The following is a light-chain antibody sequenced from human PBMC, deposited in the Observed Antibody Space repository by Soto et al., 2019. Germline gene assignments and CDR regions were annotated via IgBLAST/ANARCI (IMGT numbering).Light chain of an antibody. Sequence: EIVLTQSPGTLSLSPGERATLSCRASQSVSSSYLAWYQQKPGQAPRLLIYDASSRATGIPDRFSGSGSGTDFTLTISRLEPEDFAVYVCQQYSHSPVTFGQGTKVEIK. CDR1: QSVSSSY. V-gene: IGKV3-20*01. CDR2: DAS. CDR3: QQYSHSPVT. J-gene: IGKJ1*01.